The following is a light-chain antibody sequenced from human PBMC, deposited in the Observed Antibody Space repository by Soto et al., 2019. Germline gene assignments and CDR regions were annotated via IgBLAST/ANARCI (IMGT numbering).Light chain of an antibody. J-gene: IGKJ3*01. CDR3: QHYSYSRYFS. Sequence: EIVLTQSPGTLSLSPGERATLSCRASQSVSHNYLAWYQQKPGHAPRLLIYGFSSRATGIPDRFSGSGSGTDFTLTISRLEPEDFAVYYCQHYSYSRYFSFGPGTKVEIK. CDR1: QSVSHNY. CDR2: GFS. V-gene: IGKV3-20*01.